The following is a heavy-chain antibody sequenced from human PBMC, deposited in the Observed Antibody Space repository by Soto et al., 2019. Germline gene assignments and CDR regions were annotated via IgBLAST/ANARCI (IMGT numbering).Heavy chain of an antibody. CDR2: IYHTGGT. Sequence: SETLSLTCAVSGGSISSRNWWSWVRQPPGKGLEWIAEIYHTGGTNYNPSLKTRVTISVDKSKNEFNLRLTSVTAADTAVYYCVKDRGIEGSSVRAFDIWGQGTMVTVSS. D-gene: IGHD1-26*01. CDR3: VKDRGIEGSSVRAFDI. V-gene: IGHV4-4*02. CDR1: GGSISSRNW. J-gene: IGHJ3*02.